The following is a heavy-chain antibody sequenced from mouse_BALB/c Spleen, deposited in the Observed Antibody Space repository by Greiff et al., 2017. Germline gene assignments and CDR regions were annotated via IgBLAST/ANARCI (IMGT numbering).Heavy chain of an antibody. CDR1: GFSLTSYG. CDR3: ARNYDGSSYDWYFDV. J-gene: IGHJ1*01. Sequence: QVQLKESGPGLVQPSQSLSITCTVSGFSLTSYGVHWVRQSPGKGLEWLGVIWSGGSTDYNAAFISRLSISKDNSKSQVFFKMNSLQANDTAIYLCARNYDGSSYDWYFDVWGAGTTVTVSS. CDR2: IWSGGST. V-gene: IGHV2-2*02. D-gene: IGHD1-1*01.